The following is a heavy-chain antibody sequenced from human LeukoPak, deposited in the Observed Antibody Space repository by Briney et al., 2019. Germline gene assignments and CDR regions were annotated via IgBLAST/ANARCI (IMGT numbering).Heavy chain of an antibody. V-gene: IGHV3-23*01. CDR1: GFTFSSYA. Sequence: GGSLRLSCAASGFTFSSYAMSWVRQAPGKGLEWVSAINTPGGSTYYADSVKGRFTISRDNSKNALYLQMNSLRAEDTALYYCARDKSSGYYYFDYWGQGTLVTVSS. CDR2: INTPGGST. D-gene: IGHD3-22*01. J-gene: IGHJ4*02. CDR3: ARDKSSGYYYFDY.